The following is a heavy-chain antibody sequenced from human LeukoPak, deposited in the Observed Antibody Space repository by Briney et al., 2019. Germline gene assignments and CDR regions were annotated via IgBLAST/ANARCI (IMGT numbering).Heavy chain of an antibody. V-gene: IGHV3-30*18. CDR1: GFTFRSYG. CDR2: ISYDGSNK. D-gene: IGHD5-12*01. Sequence: GRSLRLSCAASGFTFRSYGMHWVRQAPGKGLEWVAVISYDGSNKYYADSVKGRFTISRDNSKNTLYLQMNSLRAEDTAVYYCAKGIGYSGYDYTYYYYGMDVWGQGTTVTVSS. J-gene: IGHJ6*02. CDR3: AKGIGYSGYDYTYYYYGMDV.